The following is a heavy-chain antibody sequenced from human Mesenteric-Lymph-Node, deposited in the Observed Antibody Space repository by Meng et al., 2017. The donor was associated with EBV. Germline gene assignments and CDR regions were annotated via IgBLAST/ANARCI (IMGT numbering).Heavy chain of an antibody. V-gene: IGHV1-2*06. CDR1: GYTFTVYY. CDR3: ATMNSGWYMVY. D-gene: IGHD6-19*01. CDR2: INPNSGGT. J-gene: IGHJ4*02. Sequence: QVRLGRSGADVKQPGASVKVSCTASGYTFTVYYMHVVRQAPGQGLEWMGRINPNSGGTNYAQKLQGRVTLTIDTSTSTAYMEMRSLRSDDTAVYYCATMNSGWYMVYWGQGTLVTVSS.